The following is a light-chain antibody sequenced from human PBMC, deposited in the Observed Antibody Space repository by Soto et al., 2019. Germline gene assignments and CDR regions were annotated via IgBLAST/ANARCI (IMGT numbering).Light chain of an antibody. J-gene: IGKJ1*01. Sequence: EIVLTQSPGTLSLSPGERATLSCRASQSVSSSYLAWYQQKPGQAPRLLIYGASSRATGIPDRFSGSGSGTNFTLTIIRLENEDFAVYYCQQYVSSPWTFGQGTKVEIK. CDR3: QQYVSSPWT. CDR1: QSVSSSY. V-gene: IGKV3-20*01. CDR2: GAS.